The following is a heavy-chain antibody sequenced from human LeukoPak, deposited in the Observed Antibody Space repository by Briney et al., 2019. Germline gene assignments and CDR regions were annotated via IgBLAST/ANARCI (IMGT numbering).Heavy chain of an antibody. CDR1: GYSISSGYY. J-gene: IGHJ4*02. D-gene: IGHD6-13*01. V-gene: IGHV4-38-2*01. Sequence: SETLSLTCAVSGYSISSGYYWGWIRQPPGKGLEWIGSIYQSGSTYYNPSLKSRVTISVDTSKNQFSLKLSSVTAADTAVYYCARLRYSSSWYDRYYFDYWGQGTLVTVSS. CDR3: ARLRYSSSWYDRYYFDY. CDR2: IYQSGST.